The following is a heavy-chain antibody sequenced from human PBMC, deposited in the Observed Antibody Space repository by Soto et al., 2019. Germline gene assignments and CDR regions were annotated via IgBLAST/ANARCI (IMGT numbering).Heavy chain of an antibody. CDR3: ARVEDYRSLFPYIDT. V-gene: IGHV1-2*02. J-gene: IGHJ4*02. D-gene: IGHD3-16*01. Sequence: ASVKVSCKVSGYTFTGYYLHWARQAPGQGLEWMGWINPDNGAANYAQQFHGRVTMTRDTSISTVYLEFSSLRSDDTAVYLCARVEDYRSLFPYIDTWGQGAAVTVSS. CDR1: GYTFTGYY. CDR2: INPDNGAA.